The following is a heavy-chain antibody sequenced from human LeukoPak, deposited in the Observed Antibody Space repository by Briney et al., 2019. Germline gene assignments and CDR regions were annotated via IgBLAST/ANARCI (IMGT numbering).Heavy chain of an antibody. Sequence: GGSLRLSCAASGFTFSSYAMSWVRQAPGKGLEWVSGISGSGGSTYYADSVKGRFTISRDNAKNSLYLQMNSLRAEDTAVYYCARAPRYGDYVLFFDYWGQGTLVTVSS. CDR2: ISGSGGST. D-gene: IGHD4-17*01. CDR1: GFTFSSYA. J-gene: IGHJ4*02. V-gene: IGHV3-23*01. CDR3: ARAPRYGDYVLFFDY.